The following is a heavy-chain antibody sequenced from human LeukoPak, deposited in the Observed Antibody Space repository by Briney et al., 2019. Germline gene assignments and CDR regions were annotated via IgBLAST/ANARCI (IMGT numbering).Heavy chain of an antibody. V-gene: IGHV4-4*09. CDR3: ARHALCSGGSCYDSYYFDY. Sequence: SETLSLTCTVSGGSISSYYWIWIWQPPGKGLEWIGYIYTSGSTNYNPSLKSRVTISVDTSKNQFSLKLSSVTAADTAVYYCARHALCSGGSCYDSYYFDYWGQGTLVTVSS. J-gene: IGHJ4*02. CDR1: GGSISSYY. CDR2: IYTSGST. D-gene: IGHD2-15*01.